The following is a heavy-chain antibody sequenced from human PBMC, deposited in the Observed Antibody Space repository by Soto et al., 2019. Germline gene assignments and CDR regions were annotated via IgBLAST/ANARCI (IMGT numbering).Heavy chain of an antibody. CDR1: GDSVSSNSAA. V-gene: IGHV6-1*01. Sequence: SQTLSLTCAISGDSVSSNSAAWNWIRQSPSRGLEWLGRTYYRSKWYNDYAVSVKSRITINPDTSKNQFSLQLNSVTPEDTAVYYCARALTIFGVVIDAFYIWGQGTMVTVSS. J-gene: IGHJ3*02. D-gene: IGHD3-3*01. CDR2: TYYRSKWYN. CDR3: ARALTIFGVVIDAFYI.